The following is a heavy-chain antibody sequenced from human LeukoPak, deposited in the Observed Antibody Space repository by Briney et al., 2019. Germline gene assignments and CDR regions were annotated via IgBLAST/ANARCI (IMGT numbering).Heavy chain of an antibody. CDR3: ARDAEPGIAAAGTIDP. V-gene: IGHV1-2*02. Sequence: ASVKVSCKPSGYTSTAYYLHWVRQAPGQGLEWMGWINPTSGGTHYAQKFQGRVTMTTDTSTSTAYMELRSLRSDDTAVYYCARDAEPGIAAAGTIDPWGQGTLVTVSS. D-gene: IGHD6-13*01. CDR1: GYTSTAYY. CDR2: INPTSGGT. J-gene: IGHJ5*02.